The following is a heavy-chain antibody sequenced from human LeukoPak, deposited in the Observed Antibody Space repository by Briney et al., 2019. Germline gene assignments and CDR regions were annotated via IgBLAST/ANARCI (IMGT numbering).Heavy chain of an antibody. V-gene: IGHV3-30*03. D-gene: IGHD3-10*01. CDR3: VRGEYYSSSGMDV. Sequence: GGSLRLSCAASGFTFSDYGMHWVRQAPGKGLEGVAAISYDGSNEYFGDSLKGRSTISRDNSKNTLYLQMNRLRVEDTAVYYCVRGEYYSSSGMDVWGQGTTVTVSS. J-gene: IGHJ6*02. CDR1: GFTFSDYG. CDR2: ISYDGSNE.